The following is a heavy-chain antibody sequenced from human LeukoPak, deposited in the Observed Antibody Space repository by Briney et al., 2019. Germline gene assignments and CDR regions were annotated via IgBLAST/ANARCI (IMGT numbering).Heavy chain of an antibody. D-gene: IGHD3-10*01. CDR2: IRYDGSNK. V-gene: IGHV3-30*02. J-gene: IGHJ5*02. CDR3: AKDLGVWFGVREPNWFDP. Sequence: GGSLRLSCAASGFTFSSYGMHWVRQAPGKGLEWVAFIRYDGSNKYYADSVKGRFTISRDNSKNTLYPQMNSLRAEDTAVYYCAKDLGVWFGVREPNWFDPWGQGTLVTVSS. CDR1: GFTFSSYG.